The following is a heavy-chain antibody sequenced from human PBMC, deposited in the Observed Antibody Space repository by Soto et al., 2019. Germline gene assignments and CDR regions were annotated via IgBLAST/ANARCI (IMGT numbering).Heavy chain of an antibody. CDR2: IWYDGSIK. D-gene: IGHD2-21*02. V-gene: IGHV3-33*01. CDR1: GFSLSGKG. J-gene: IGHJ3*01. CDR3: ARDGRDSVFDV. Sequence: QVQLVESGGGVVQPGGSLRLSCAASGFSLSGKGIHWVRQAPGKGLEWVALIWYDGSIKYYADSVKGRFTVSRDNSKNMVWLQVNSLRAEDTGIYYCARDGRDSVFDVWGQGTMVTVSS.